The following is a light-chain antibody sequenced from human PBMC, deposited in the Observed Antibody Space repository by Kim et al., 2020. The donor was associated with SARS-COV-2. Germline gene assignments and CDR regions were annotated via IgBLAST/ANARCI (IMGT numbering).Light chain of an antibody. CDR3: QAWDSSVI. J-gene: IGLJ2*01. CDR2: EDR. CDR1: KLGDNS. V-gene: IGLV3-1*01. Sequence: VSVSPGQTTSITCSGDKLGDNSLSWYQHKTGQSPGLVMLEDRKRPSGIPERFSGSNSGNTATLTISGTQAMDEADYYCQAWDSSVIFGGGTQRTVL.